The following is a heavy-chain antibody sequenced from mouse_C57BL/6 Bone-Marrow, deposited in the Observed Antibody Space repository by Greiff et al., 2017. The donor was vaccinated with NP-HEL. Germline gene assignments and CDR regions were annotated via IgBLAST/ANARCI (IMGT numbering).Heavy chain of an antibody. CDR3: ARIGIITTVVATSYWYFDV. Sequence: QVQLQQSGPGLVQPSQSLSITCTVSGFSLTSYGVHWVRQSPGKGLEWLGVIWSGGSTDYNAAFISRLSISKDNSKSQVFFKMNSLQADDTAIYYCARIGIITTVVATSYWYFDVWGTGTTVTVSS. CDR2: IWSGGST. D-gene: IGHD1-1*01. V-gene: IGHV2-2*01. J-gene: IGHJ1*03. CDR1: GFSLTSYG.